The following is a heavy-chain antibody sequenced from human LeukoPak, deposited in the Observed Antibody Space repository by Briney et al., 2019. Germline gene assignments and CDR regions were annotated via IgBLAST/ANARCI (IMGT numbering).Heavy chain of an antibody. Sequence: PSETLSLTCAVSGGSISSGGYSWSWIRQPPGKGLEWIGYIHYTGGAYYNPSLKSRLTMSVDTSKNQFSLKLDSVTAMDTAVYYCARTLSSGQYSFEYWGQGTLVTVSS. CDR3: ARTLSSGQYSFEY. J-gene: IGHJ4*02. CDR1: GGSISSGGYS. V-gene: IGHV4-30-2*01. D-gene: IGHD6-19*01. CDR2: IHYTGGA.